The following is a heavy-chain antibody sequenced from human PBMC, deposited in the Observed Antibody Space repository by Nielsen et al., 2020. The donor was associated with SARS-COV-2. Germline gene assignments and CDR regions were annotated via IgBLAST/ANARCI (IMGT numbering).Heavy chain of an antibody. D-gene: IGHD3-3*01. Sequence: VRQAPGKGLEWVANIKQDGSEKYYVDSVKGRFTISRDNAKNSLYLQMNSLRAEDTAVYYCARGRFLEWLPNYYYYYHMDVWGKGTTVTVSS. CDR2: IKQDGSEK. V-gene: IGHV3-7*03. J-gene: IGHJ6*03. CDR3: ARGRFLEWLPNYYYYYHMDV.